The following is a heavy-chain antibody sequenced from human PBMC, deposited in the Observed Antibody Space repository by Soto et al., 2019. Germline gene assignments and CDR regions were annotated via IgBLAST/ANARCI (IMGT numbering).Heavy chain of an antibody. CDR1: GGTFSSYA. CDR3: ARTVRITIFGVVSSWFEP. CDR2: IIPIFGTA. Sequence: ASVKVSCKASGGTFSSYAISWVRQAPGQVLEWMGGIIPIFGTANYAQKFQGRVTITADESTITAYMELSSLRSEDTAVYYCARTVRITIFGVVSSWFEPWGQGTMVTVSS. J-gene: IGHJ5*02. V-gene: IGHV1-69*13. D-gene: IGHD3-3*01.